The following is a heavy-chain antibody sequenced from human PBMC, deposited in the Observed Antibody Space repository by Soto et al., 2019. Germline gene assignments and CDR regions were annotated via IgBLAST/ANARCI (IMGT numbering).Heavy chain of an antibody. V-gene: IGHV4-31*03. CDR3: ARDGRYCSSTSCYRYYYYGMDV. Sequence: PSETLSLTCTVSGGSISSGGYYWSWIRQHPGKGLEWFGYIYYSGSTYYNPSLKSRVTISVDTSKNQFSLKLSSVTAADTAVYYCARDGRYCSSTSCYRYYYYGMDVWGQGTTVTVSS. J-gene: IGHJ6*02. D-gene: IGHD2-2*01. CDR2: IYYSGST. CDR1: GGSISSGGYY.